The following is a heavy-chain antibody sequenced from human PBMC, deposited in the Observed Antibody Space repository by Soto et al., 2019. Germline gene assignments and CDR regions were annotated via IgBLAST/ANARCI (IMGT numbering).Heavy chain of an antibody. Sequence: EVQLLESGGDLVQPGGSLRLSCAASGFTFSSYAMTWVRQAPGKGLEWVSGISGSGSSTYYADSVKGRFTISRDNSKNTLDWQMNSLRAGDTAVYYWATGGGDRSGYYYYDNWGQGTLVTVSS. V-gene: IGHV3-23*01. J-gene: IGHJ4*02. CDR2: ISGSGSST. CDR1: GFTFSSYA. D-gene: IGHD3-22*01. CDR3: ATGGGDRSGYYYYDN.